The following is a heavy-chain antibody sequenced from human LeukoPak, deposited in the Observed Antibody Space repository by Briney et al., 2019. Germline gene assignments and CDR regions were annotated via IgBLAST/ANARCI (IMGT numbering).Heavy chain of an antibody. Sequence: ASVNVSCKASGYTFTSYYMHWVRQAPGQGLERMGIINPSGGSTSYAQKFQGRVTMTRDMSTSTVYMELSSLRSEDTAVYYCARDPSDYYDSSGYDDYWGQGTLVTVSS. CDR1: GYTFTSYY. J-gene: IGHJ4*02. CDR2: INPSGGST. D-gene: IGHD3-22*01. CDR3: ARDPSDYYDSSGYDDY. V-gene: IGHV1-46*01.